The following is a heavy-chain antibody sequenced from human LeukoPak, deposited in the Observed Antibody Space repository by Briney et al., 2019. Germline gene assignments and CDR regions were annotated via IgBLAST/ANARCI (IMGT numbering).Heavy chain of an antibody. CDR3: TTSENGDYGFDY. CDR2: IKSKTDGGTT. J-gene: IGHJ4*02. CDR1: GFTFSNAW. D-gene: IGHD4-17*01. V-gene: IGHV3-15*01. Sequence: PGGSLRLSCAASGFTFSNAWMSWVRQAPGKGLEWVGRIKSKTDGGTTDYAAPVKGRFTISRDDSKNTLYLQMNSLKTEDTAAYYCTTSENGDYGFDYWGQGTLVTVSS.